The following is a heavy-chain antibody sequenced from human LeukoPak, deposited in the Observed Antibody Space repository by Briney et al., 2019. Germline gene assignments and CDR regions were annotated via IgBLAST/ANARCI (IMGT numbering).Heavy chain of an antibody. Sequence: GGSLRLSCAASGFTVSSNYMSWVRQAPGKGLEWVSVIYSGGSTYYADSVKGRFTISRDNSKNTLYLQMNSLRAEDTAVYYCARERITMVRGVQLYYGMDVWGQGTTVTVSS. V-gene: IGHV3-66*01. CDR3: ARERITMVRGVQLYYGMDV. CDR2: IYSGGST. D-gene: IGHD3-10*01. J-gene: IGHJ6*02. CDR1: GFTVSSNY.